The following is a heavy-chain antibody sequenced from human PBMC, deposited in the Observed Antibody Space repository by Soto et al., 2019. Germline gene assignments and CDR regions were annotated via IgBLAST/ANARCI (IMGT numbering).Heavy chain of an antibody. CDR3: ASGGYCRGGSCPVKYNWFDP. V-gene: IGHV1-69*01. CDR2: IIPIFGTA. J-gene: IGHJ5*02. Sequence: QVQLVQSGAEVKKPGSSVKVSCKASGGTFSSYAIRWVRQSPGQGLEWMGGIIPIFGTANYAQKFQGRVTITADESKSTAYMELSSLRSEDTAVYYCASGGYCRGGSCPVKYNWFDPCGQGTLVTVSS. D-gene: IGHD2-15*01. CDR1: GGTFSSYA.